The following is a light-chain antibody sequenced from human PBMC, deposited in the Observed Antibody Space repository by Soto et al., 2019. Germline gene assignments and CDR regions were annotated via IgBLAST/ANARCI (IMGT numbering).Light chain of an antibody. J-gene: IGKJ5*01. V-gene: IGKV3-20*01. Sequence: EIVLTQSPGTLSLSPGERATLSCRASQSISSSYLAWYQQKPGQDPRLLIYGASSRASGFPNRFSGSGSGTDFTLTISRLEPDDFAVYYCQHFGSSLSITFGQGTRLEIK. CDR3: QHFGSSLSIT. CDR2: GAS. CDR1: QSISSSY.